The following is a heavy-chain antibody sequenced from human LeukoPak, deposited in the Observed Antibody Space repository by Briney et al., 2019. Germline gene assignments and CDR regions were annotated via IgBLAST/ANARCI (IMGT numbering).Heavy chain of an antibody. CDR3: ARDFLGYCSRTSCPLDY. J-gene: IGHJ4*02. D-gene: IGHD2-2*01. CDR1: GFTFSSYS. CDR2: ISSSSSTI. Sequence: GGSLRLSCAASGFTFSSYSMNWVRQAPGKGLEWVSYISSSSSTIYYADSVKGRFTISRDNAKNSLYLQMNSLRAEDTAVYYCARDFLGYCSRTSCPLDYWGQGTLVTVSS. V-gene: IGHV3-48*01.